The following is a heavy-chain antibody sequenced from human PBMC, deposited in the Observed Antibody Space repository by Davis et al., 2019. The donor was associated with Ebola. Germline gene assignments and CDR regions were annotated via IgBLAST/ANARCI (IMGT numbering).Heavy chain of an antibody. CDR3: ARSGLSFGVVKYHYGMDV. CDR2: ISSSGSTI. V-gene: IGHV3-11*01. D-gene: IGHD3-3*01. J-gene: IGHJ6*04. CDR1: GFTFSDYY. Sequence: GGSLRLSCAASGFTFSDYYMSWIRQAPGKGLEWVSYISSSGSTIYYADSAKGRFTISRDNAKNSLYLQMNSLRAEDTAVYYCARSGLSFGVVKYHYGMDVWGKGTTVTVSS.